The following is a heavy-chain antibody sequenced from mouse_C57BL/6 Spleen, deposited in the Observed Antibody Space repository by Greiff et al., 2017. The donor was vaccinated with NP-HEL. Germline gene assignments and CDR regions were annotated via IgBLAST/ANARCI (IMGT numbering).Heavy chain of an antibody. V-gene: IGHV5-17*01. J-gene: IGHJ4*01. D-gene: IGHD2-1*01. CDR1: GFTFSDYG. Sequence: VQLKESGGGLVKPGGSLKLSCAASGFTFSDYGMHWVRQAPEKGLEWVAYISSGSSTIYYADTVKGRFTISRDNAKNTLFLQMTSLRSEDTAMYYCARWGNYDYYAMDYWGQGTSLTVSS. CDR3: ARWGNYDYYAMDY. CDR2: ISSGSSTI.